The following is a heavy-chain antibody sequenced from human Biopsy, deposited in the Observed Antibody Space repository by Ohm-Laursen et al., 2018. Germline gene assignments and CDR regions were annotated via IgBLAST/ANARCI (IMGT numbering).Heavy chain of an antibody. CDR1: GFTFSSHA. D-gene: IGHD3-3*01. CDR2: INCSGGST. CDR3: ARDLYDFCGGCPFDP. V-gene: IGHV3-23*01. Sequence: SLRLSCTASGFTFSSHAMNWVRHAPGTGLECVSVINCSGGSTYYADPVKGRFTISRDNSKNTLYLQINSLRAEDTAMYYCARDLYDFCGGCPFDPWGQGTLVTVS. J-gene: IGHJ5*02.